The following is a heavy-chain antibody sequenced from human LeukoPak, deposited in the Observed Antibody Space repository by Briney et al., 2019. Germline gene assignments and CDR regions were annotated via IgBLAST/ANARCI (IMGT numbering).Heavy chain of an antibody. D-gene: IGHD1-1*01. CDR1: GGTFSSYA. J-gene: IGHJ5*02. CDR2: IIPILGIA. CDR3: ARAPPTGTTP. V-gene: IGHV1-69*04. Sequence: ASVKVSCKASGGTFSSYAISWVRQAPGQGLEWMGRIIPILGIANYAQKFQGRVTVTADKSTSTAYMELSSLRSEDTAVYYCARAPPTGTTPWGQGTLVTVSS.